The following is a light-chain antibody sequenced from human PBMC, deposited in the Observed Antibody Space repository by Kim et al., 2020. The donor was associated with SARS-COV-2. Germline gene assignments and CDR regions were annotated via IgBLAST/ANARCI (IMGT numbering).Light chain of an antibody. CDR2: SNN. CDR1: STNIGSNS. V-gene: IGLV1-44*01. CDR3: AAWDDSLNVPL. Sequence: GQRGTISCSRSSTNIGSNSVNWYQPSPGTAPKLLLYSNNQRPSGVPDRFSGSKSVTSASLAISGLQSEDEADYYCAAWDDSLNVPLFGGGTKLTVL. J-gene: IGLJ3*02.